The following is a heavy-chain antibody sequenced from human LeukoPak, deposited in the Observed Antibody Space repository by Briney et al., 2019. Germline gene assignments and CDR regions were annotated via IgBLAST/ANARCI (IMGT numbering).Heavy chain of an antibody. CDR3: ARDSSSWPYTWFDP. J-gene: IGHJ5*02. V-gene: IGHV4-59*01. D-gene: IGHD6-13*01. Sequence: SETLSLTCTVSGGSISSYYWSWIRQPPGKGLEWIGYIYYSGSTHYNPSLKSRVTISRDTSKNQFSLKLSFVTAADTAVYYCARDSSSWPYTWFDPWGQGTLVTVSS. CDR2: IYYSGST. CDR1: GGSISSYY.